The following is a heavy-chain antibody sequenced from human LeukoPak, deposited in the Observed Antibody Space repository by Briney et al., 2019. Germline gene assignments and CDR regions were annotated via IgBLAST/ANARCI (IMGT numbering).Heavy chain of an antibody. Sequence: SETLSLTCTVSGGSISSGSYYWSWIRQPAGKGLEWIGRIYTSGSTNYNPSLKSRVTISVDTSKNQFSLKLSSVTAADTAVYYCARVGCGGDCYVPYYYYYMDVWGKGTTVTVSS. D-gene: IGHD2-21*01. CDR3: ARVGCGGDCYVPYYYYYMDV. J-gene: IGHJ6*03. CDR2: IYTSGST. V-gene: IGHV4-61*02. CDR1: GGSISSGSYY.